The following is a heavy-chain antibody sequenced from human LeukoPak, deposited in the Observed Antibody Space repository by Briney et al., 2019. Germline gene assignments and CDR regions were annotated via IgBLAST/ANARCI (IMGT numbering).Heavy chain of an antibody. CDR2: IIPIFGTA. V-gene: IGHV1-69*05. J-gene: IGHJ4*02. CDR1: GGTFSSYA. Sequence: ASVKVSCKASGGTFSSYAISWVRQAPGQGLEWMGGIIPIFGTANYAQKFQGRVTMTRDTSTSTVYMELSSLRSEDTAVYYCARRKGDFSYPNEYYFDYWGQGTLVTVSS. CDR3: ARRKGDFSYPNEYYFDY. D-gene: IGHD3-3*01.